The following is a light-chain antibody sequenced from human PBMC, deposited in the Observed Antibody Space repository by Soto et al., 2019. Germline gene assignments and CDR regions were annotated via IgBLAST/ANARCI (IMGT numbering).Light chain of an antibody. J-gene: IGKJ4*01. CDR3: QQYANWPPLT. V-gene: IGKV3-15*01. Sequence: EIVMTQSPATLSVSPGEGATLSCRASQSVYWDLAWYQQKPGQAPRLLIYGASTRATGIPARFSGSGSGTEFTLTITSLQSEDFAVYYCQQYANWPPLTFGGGTEVEI. CDR2: GAS. CDR1: QSVYWD.